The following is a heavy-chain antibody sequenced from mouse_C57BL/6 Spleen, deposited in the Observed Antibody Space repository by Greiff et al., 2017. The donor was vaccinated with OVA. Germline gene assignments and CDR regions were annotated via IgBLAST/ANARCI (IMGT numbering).Heavy chain of an antibody. D-gene: IGHD1-1*01. Sequence: QVQLQQPGAELVKPGASVKLSCKASGYTFTSYWMHWVKQRPGRGLEWIRRIDPNSGGTKYNEKFKSKATLTVDKPSSTAYMQLSSLTSEDSAVYYCARPRYYGSSYPYYWGQGTTLTVSS. CDR1: GYTFTSYW. V-gene: IGHV1-72*01. J-gene: IGHJ2*01. CDR3: ARPRYYGSSYPYY. CDR2: IDPNSGGT.